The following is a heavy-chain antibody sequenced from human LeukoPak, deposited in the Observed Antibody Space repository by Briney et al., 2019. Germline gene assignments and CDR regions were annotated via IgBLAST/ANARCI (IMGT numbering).Heavy chain of an antibody. D-gene: IGHD2-15*01. Sequence: GGSLRLSCAASGFTFSSYSMNWVRQAPGKGLEWVSSISSSSSYIYYADSVKGRFTISRDNAKNSLYLQMSSLRAEDTAVYYCARDLSSGGSLWGKGTTVTVSS. V-gene: IGHV3-21*01. CDR1: GFTFSSYS. CDR2: ISSSSSYI. J-gene: IGHJ6*04. CDR3: ARDLSSGGSL.